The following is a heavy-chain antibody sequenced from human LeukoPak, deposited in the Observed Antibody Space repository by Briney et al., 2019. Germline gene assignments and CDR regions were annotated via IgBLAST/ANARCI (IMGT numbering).Heavy chain of an antibody. CDR3: ARDSLSGSSWYNFDL. J-gene: IGHJ2*01. Sequence: KTSETLSLTCTVSGGSISSYYWSWIRQPAGKGLEWIGRIYTSGSTNYNPSLKSRVTMSVDTSKNQFSLKLSSVTAADTAVYYCARDSLSGSSWYNFDLWGRGTLVTVSS. CDR2: IYTSGST. CDR1: GGSISSYY. D-gene: IGHD6-13*01. V-gene: IGHV4-4*07.